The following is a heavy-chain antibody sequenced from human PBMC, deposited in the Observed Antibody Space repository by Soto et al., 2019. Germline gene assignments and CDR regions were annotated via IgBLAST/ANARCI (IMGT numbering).Heavy chain of an antibody. Sequence: SETLSLTCAVYGGSFIGYYCSCIRHSPLKWLEWIGEVNPTGSTKYNPSLKSRVTISVDTSKNQFSLNLNSVTAADTALYYCARSREQWLVDAFDIWGQGTMVTVSS. CDR2: VNPTGST. CDR1: GGSFIGYY. V-gene: IGHV4-34*01. J-gene: IGHJ3*02. CDR3: ARSREQWLVDAFDI. D-gene: IGHD6-19*01.